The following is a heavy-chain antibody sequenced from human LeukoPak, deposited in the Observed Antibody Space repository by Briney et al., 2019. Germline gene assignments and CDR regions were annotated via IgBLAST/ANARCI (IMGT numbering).Heavy chain of an antibody. V-gene: IGHV1-18*01. CDR2: ISTYNGDT. CDR3: LRDAQRPRLTPDY. D-gene: IGHD6-25*01. J-gene: IGHJ4*02. Sequence: EASVTVSFKASGYTFNTYGISWVRQAPGQGLEWMGWISTYNGDTSYVQNLQGRVTITTDTSTSTAYMELMSLRSDDTAVYYCLRDAQRPRLTPDYWGQGTLVTVSS. CDR1: GYTFNTYG.